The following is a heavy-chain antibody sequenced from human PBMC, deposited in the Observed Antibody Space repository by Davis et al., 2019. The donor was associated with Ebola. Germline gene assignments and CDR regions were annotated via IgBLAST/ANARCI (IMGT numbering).Heavy chain of an antibody. J-gene: IGHJ3*02. D-gene: IGHD2-8*02. Sequence: ASVKVSCKASGYTFTSYYMHWVRQAPGQGLEWMGIINPSGGSTSYAQKFQGRVTMTRDTSISTAYMELSSLRSDDTAVYYWARARGGTEYDAFDIWGQGTMVTVSS. CDR3: ARARGGTEYDAFDI. CDR1: GYTFTSYY. V-gene: IGHV1-46*01. CDR2: INPSGGST.